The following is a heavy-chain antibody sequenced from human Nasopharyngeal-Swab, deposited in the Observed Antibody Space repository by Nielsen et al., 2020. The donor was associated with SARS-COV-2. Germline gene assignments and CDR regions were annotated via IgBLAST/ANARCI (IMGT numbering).Heavy chain of an antibody. J-gene: IGHJ4*02. D-gene: IGHD3-10*01. Sequence: VRQAPGQGLEWMGWISAYNGNTNYAQKLQGRVTMTTETSTSTAYMELRSLRSADTAVYYCARDVEEGSGSGFDYWGQGTLVTVSS. CDR3: ARDVEEGSGSGFDY. V-gene: IGHV1-18*01. CDR2: ISAYNGNT.